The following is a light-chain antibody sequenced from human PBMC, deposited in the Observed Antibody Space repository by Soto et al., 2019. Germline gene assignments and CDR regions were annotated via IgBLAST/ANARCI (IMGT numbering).Light chain of an antibody. J-gene: IGLJ3*02. CDR1: SSDVGAYNY. V-gene: IGLV2-14*01. CDR3: SSYTSSSTLRV. CDR2: GVT. Sequence: QSALTQPPSASGSPGQSVTISCTGTSSDVGAYNYVSWYQQHPGKAPKLMIYGVTNRPSGVSNRFSGSKSGNTASLTISGLQAEDEADYYCSSYTSSSTLRVFGGGTKLTVL.